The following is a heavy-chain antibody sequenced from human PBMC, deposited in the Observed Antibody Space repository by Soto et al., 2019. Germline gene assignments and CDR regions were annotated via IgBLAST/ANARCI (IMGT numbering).Heavy chain of an antibody. V-gene: IGHV4-38-2*02. D-gene: IGHD3-22*01. J-gene: IGHJ4*02. CDR1: GDSISSGYY. CDR2: IYHSGTT. CDR3: AREADAYYYDSSGSHRDY. Sequence: SETLSLTCAVSGDSISSGYYWAWIRQSPGKGLEWVASIYHSGTTYYNPSLTSRVTISVDTSKNQFSLKLSSVTAADTAVYYCAREADAYYYDSSGSHRDYWGQGTLVTVSS.